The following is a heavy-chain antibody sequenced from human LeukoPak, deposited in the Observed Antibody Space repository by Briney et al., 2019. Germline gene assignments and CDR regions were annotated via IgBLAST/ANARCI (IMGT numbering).Heavy chain of an antibody. CDR1: GASVSSDGFW. V-gene: IGHV4-61*03. CDR3: ARIGGVFHH. D-gene: IGHD3-10*01. J-gene: IGHJ1*01. CDR2: IGYSGTT. Sequence: NPSETLSLTCAVSGASVSSDGFWWNWVRQPPGKGLEWIGQIGYSGTTNYKPSLKSRLTISTDASKNHFSLRLTSVTPADTAVYYCARIGGVFHHWGQGNLVTVSS.